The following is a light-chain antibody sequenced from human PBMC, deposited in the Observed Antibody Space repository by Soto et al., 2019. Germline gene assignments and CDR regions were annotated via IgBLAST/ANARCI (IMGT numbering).Light chain of an antibody. CDR1: SSDVGGYNY. Sequence: QSALTQPPSASGSPGQSVTISCTGTSSDVGGYNYVSWYQQHPGKAPKLMIYEVSKRPSGVPDRFSGSKSGNTASLTVSGLQAEVEADYYCSSYARNYPFLFGTGPNATVL. CDR3: SSYARNYPFL. J-gene: IGLJ1*01. CDR2: EVS. V-gene: IGLV2-8*01.